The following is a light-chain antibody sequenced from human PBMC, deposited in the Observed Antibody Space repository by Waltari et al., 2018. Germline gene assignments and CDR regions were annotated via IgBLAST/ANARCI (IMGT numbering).Light chain of an antibody. CDR3: QRSYTSPYS. J-gene: IGKJ2*03. CDR2: AAS. CDR1: QSISTY. Sequence: DIQMTQSPSSLSASVGDRVTITCRAGQSISTYLTWYQQKPGKAPKLLIYAASSLQSGVPSRFSGSGSGTDFTLTISRLQPEDFATYYCQRSYTSPYSFGQGTRLEIK. V-gene: IGKV1-39*01.